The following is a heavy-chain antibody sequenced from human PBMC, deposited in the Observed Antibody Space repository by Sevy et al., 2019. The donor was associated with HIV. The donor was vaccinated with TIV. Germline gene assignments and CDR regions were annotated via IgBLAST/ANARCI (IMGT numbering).Heavy chain of an antibody. CDR1: GFTFSSFF. J-gene: IGHJ4*02. V-gene: IGHV3-30-3*01. CDR2: ISYDGNNK. CDR3: ARGGSGWSLDY. D-gene: IGHD6-19*01. Sequence: GGSLRLSCAASGFTFSSFFMHWVRQAPGKGLEWVAFISYDGNNKYYPDSVKGRITISRDNSKKTLYLEMNSLRGEDTAVYYCARGGSGWSLDYWGQGTLVTVSS.